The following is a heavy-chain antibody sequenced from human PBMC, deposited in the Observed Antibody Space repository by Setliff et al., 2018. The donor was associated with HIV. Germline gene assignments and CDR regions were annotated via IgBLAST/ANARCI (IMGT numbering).Heavy chain of an antibody. D-gene: IGHD3-3*01. Sequence: GESLKISCTGSGFNFNTDWIVWVRQIPGKGLEWMGIISPDDSDTRYSPSFQGQVTISADKSISTAYLQWSSLKASDTAMYYCASGRKKNYDLFSGYYRILGVDFDYWGQGTLVTVSS. CDR3: ASGRKKNYDLFSGYYRILGVDFDY. V-gene: IGHV5-51*01. J-gene: IGHJ4*02. CDR1: GFNFNTDW. CDR2: ISPDDSDT.